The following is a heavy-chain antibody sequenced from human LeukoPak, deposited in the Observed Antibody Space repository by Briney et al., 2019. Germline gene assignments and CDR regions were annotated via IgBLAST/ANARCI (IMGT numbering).Heavy chain of an antibody. J-gene: IGHJ4*02. CDR3: AKDHSHDYGDTAD. CDR1: GFTFSSYG. Sequence: GGSLRLSCAASGFTFSSYGMHWVRQAPGKGLEWVAVISYDGSNKYYADSVKGRFTISRDSSKNTLYLQMNSLRAEDTAVYYCAKDHSHDYGDTADWGQGTLVTVSS. CDR2: ISYDGSNK. V-gene: IGHV3-30*18. D-gene: IGHD4-17*01.